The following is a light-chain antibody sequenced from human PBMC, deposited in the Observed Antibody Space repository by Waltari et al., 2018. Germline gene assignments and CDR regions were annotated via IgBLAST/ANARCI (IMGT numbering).Light chain of an antibody. Sequence: DIQMTQSPSSLSASVGDRVTITCRASENVNKYLNWFQQKPGKAPKLLIYKASTLQTGVPLRFIGSGSGTDYTFTISSLQSEDVATYYCQHNYGTPWTFGQGTKVEIK. J-gene: IGKJ1*01. CDR1: ENVNKY. CDR3: QHNYGTPWT. CDR2: KAS. V-gene: IGKV1-39*01.